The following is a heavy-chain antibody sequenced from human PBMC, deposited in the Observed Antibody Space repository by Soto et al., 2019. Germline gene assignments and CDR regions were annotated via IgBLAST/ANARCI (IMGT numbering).Heavy chain of an antibody. J-gene: IGHJ6*02. D-gene: IGHD2-15*01. V-gene: IGHV1-69*13. CDR1: GGTFSTHA. CDR3: ARGYCSGGNCYSGMDV. CDR2: IIPISGTT. Sequence: GASVKVSCKASGGTFSTHAIIWVRQAPGHGLEWMGGIIPISGTTYYTQKFQGRVTITADEPTSTAFMDWSSLKSEDTAVFYCARGYCSGGNCYSGMDVWGQGTMVTVSS.